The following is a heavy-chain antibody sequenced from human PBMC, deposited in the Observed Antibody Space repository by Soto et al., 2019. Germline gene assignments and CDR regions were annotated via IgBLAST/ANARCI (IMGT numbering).Heavy chain of an antibody. CDR3: AIFGWDIVVVPAALGYYYGMDV. J-gene: IGHJ6*02. Sequence: QVQLVQSGAEVKKPGASVKVSCKASGYTFTGYYMHWVRQAPGQGLEWMGWINPNSGGTNYAQKFQGRVTMTRDTSISTAYMELSRLRADDTAVYYCAIFGWDIVVVPAALGYYYGMDVWGQGTTVTVSS. D-gene: IGHD2-2*01. CDR1: GYTFTGYY. CDR2: INPNSGGT. V-gene: IGHV1-2*02.